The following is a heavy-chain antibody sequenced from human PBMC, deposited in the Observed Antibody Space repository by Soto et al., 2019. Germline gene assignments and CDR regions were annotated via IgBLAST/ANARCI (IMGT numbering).Heavy chain of an antibody. Sequence: VQLVESGGGLVKPGGSLRLSCAASGFTFSSYAMHWVRQAPGKGLEWVAVISYDGSNKYYADSVKGRFTISRDNSKNTLYLQMNSLRAEDTAVYYCARGSRRRYFDYWGQGTLVTVSS. CDR3: ARGSRRRYFDY. CDR1: GFTFSSYA. J-gene: IGHJ4*02. CDR2: ISYDGSNK. V-gene: IGHV3-30-3*01.